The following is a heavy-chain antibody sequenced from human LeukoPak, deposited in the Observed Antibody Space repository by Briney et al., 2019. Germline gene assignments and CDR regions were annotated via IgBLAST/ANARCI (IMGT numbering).Heavy chain of an antibody. CDR3: ARDPSVGATTYYFDY. Sequence: GGSLRLSCAASGFTFSSYSMNWVRQAPGKGLEWVSYISGSSSTIYYADSVKGRFTISRDNAKNSLYLQMNSLRAEDTAVYYCARDPSVGATTYYFDYWGQGTLVTVSS. D-gene: IGHD1-26*01. CDR1: GFTFSSYS. CDR2: ISGSSSTI. J-gene: IGHJ4*02. V-gene: IGHV3-48*01.